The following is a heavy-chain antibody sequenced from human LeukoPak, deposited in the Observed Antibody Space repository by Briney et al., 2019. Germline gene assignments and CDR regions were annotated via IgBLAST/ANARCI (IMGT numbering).Heavy chain of an antibody. V-gene: IGHV3-30*02. D-gene: IGHD3-10*01. CDR1: GFTFSTYG. J-gene: IGHJ4*02. Sequence: QPGGSLRLSCAASGFTFSTYGMPWVRQAPGKGLEWVAFIRYDGSNKYYADSVKGRFTLSRDNSKNTVYLQMNSLRAEDTAVYYCAKLWSYYFDYWGQGTLVTVSS. CDR2: IRYDGSNK. CDR3: AKLWSYYFDY.